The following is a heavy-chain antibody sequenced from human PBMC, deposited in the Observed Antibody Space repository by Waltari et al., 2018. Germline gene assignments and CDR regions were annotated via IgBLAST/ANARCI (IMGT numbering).Heavy chain of an antibody. CDR2: ISGRGDSA. V-gene: IGHV3-23*04. CDR3: ARRGAAAGTDY. Sequence: EVQLVESGGGLVQPGGSLRLSCAASGFTFSSYAMSRVRQAPGKGLEWVSSISGRGDSAYYADSVKGRFTISRDNSKNTLYLQMNSLRAEDTAVYYCARRGAAAGTDYWGQGTLVTVSS. D-gene: IGHD6-13*01. CDR1: GFTFSSYA. J-gene: IGHJ4*02.